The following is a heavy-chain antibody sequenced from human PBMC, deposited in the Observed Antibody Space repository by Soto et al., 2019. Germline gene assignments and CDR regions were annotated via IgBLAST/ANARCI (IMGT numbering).Heavy chain of an antibody. CDR3: ARDDEDGSYCDLGY. V-gene: IGHV3-30-3*01. CDR2: ILHDGNNK. J-gene: IGHJ4*02. D-gene: IGHD3-10*01. CDR1: GFTISNYI. Sequence: QVQLLESGGGVVQPGRSLRLSCAASGFTISNYIMHWVRQAPGKGLEWVAMILHDGNNKYYADSVKGRFTISRDNSKNTLYLQMNSLRTEDTAMYYCARDDEDGSYCDLGYWGQGTLVTVSS.